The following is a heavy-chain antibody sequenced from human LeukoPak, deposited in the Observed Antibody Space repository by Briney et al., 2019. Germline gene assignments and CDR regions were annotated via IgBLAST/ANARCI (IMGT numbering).Heavy chain of an antibody. D-gene: IGHD5-18*01. Sequence: SETLSLTCAVSGGSISSNNWWSWVRQPPGKGLEFIGEIYHSGSTNYNPSLKSRVTMSVDKSKNQFSLKLTTVTAADTAVYYCARSGYSYGYYFDYWGQGTLVTVSS. CDR1: GGSISSNNW. J-gene: IGHJ4*02. CDR3: ARSGYSYGYYFDY. V-gene: IGHV4-4*02. CDR2: IYHSGST.